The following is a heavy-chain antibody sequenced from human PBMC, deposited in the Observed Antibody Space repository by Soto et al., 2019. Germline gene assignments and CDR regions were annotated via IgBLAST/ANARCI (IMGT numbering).Heavy chain of an antibody. CDR2: INPSGGST. D-gene: IGHD4-17*01. CDR3: ARVNGDYDDAFDI. J-gene: IGHJ3*02. Sequence: ASLKVSCKASGYTFTSYYMHWVRQAPGQGLEWMGIINPSGGSTSYAQKFQGRVTMTRDTSTSTVYMELSSLRSEDTAVYYCARVNGDYDDAFDIWGQGTMVTVSS. CDR1: GYTFTSYY. V-gene: IGHV1-46*03.